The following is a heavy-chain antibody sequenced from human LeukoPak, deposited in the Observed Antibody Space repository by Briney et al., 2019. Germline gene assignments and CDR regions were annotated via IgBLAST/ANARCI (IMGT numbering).Heavy chain of an antibody. Sequence: GASVKVSCKASGYTFTSYYIHWVRQAPGQGLEWMGIIDPSGGSTSYTQKFQGRVTMTRDTSTSTVYMELNSLRSQDTAVYYCARDLSKNRFGFGELWVGYFDYWGQGTLVTVSS. CDR3: ARDLSKNRFGFGELWVGYFDY. CDR2: IDPSGGST. J-gene: IGHJ4*02. V-gene: IGHV1-46*01. CDR1: GYTFTSYY. D-gene: IGHD3-10*01.